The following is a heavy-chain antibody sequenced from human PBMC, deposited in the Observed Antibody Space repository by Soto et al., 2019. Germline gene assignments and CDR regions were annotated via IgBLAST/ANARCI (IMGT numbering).Heavy chain of an antibody. CDR1: GFTFDDYA. J-gene: IGHJ6*02. Sequence: EVQLVESGGGLVQPGRSLRLSCAASGFTFDDYAMHWVRQAPGKGLEWVSGISWNSGSIGYADSVKGRFTISRDNAKNSLYLQMNSLRAEDTALYYCAKGRGYGDYGPYYGMDVWGQGTTVTVSS. CDR2: ISWNSGSI. D-gene: IGHD4-17*01. V-gene: IGHV3-9*01. CDR3: AKGRGYGDYGPYYGMDV.